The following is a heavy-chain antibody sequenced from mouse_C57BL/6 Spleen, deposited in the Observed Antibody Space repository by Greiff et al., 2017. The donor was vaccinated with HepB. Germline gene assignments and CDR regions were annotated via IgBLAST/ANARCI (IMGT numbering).Heavy chain of an antibody. D-gene: IGHD1-1*01. Sequence: VQLQQSGPELVKPGASVKISCKASGYTFSSSWMHWVKQRPGKGLEWIGRIYPGDGDTNYNGKFKGKATLTADKSSSTAYMQLSSLTSEDSAVYFCALSSLYAMDYWGQGTSVTVSS. J-gene: IGHJ4*01. CDR1: GYTFSSSW. CDR2: IYPGDGDT. CDR3: ALSSLYAMDY. V-gene: IGHV1-82*01.